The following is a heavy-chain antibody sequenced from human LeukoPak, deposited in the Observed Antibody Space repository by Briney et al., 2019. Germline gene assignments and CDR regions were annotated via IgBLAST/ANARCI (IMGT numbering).Heavy chain of an antibody. D-gene: IGHD1-26*01. CDR3: AREGGNYGKDV. V-gene: IGHV3-23*01. CDR1: GFTFSSCA. Sequence: GGSLRLSCAASGFTFSSCAMSWVRQAPGKGLEWVSAISGSGGSTYYADSVKGRFTISRDNSKNSLYLQMNSLRVEETAVYYCAREGGNYGKDVWGRGTTVIVSS. CDR2: ISGSGGST. J-gene: IGHJ6*02.